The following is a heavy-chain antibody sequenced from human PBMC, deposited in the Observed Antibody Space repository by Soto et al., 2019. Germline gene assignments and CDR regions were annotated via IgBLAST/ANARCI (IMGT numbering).Heavy chain of an antibody. CDR1: EDTFRNYA. J-gene: IGHJ4*02. CDR3: ARGGATIKLDY. V-gene: IGHV1-46*01. Sequence: GASVKVSCKASEDTFRNYAISWVRQAPGQGLEWMGIINPSGGSTSYAQKFQGRVTMTRDTSTSTVYMELSSLRSEDTAVYYCARGGATIKLDYWGQGTLVTVSS. CDR2: INPSGGST. D-gene: IGHD5-12*01.